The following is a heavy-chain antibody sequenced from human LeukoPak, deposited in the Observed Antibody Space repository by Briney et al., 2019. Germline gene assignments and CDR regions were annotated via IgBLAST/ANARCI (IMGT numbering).Heavy chain of an antibody. D-gene: IGHD3-10*01. CDR3: ARHTSMVRGVMKYYFDY. J-gene: IGHJ4*02. Sequence: PSETLSLTCTVSGGSISSSSYYWVWMRQPPGKGLEWIGSIYYSGSTYYNPSLKSRVTISVDTSKNQFSLRLNSVTAAHTAVYYCARHTSMVRGVMKYYFDYWGQGTLATVSS. CDR1: GGSISSSSYY. V-gene: IGHV4-39*01. CDR2: IYYSGST.